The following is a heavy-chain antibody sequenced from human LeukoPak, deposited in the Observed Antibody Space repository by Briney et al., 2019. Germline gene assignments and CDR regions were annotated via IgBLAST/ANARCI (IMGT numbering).Heavy chain of an antibody. CDR2: ISSGGNT. J-gene: IGHJ4*02. CDR1: GYIFSNYG. V-gene: IGHV1-18*01. Sequence: ASVKVSCKATGYIFSNYGISWVRQAPGHGLEWMGWISSGGNTNYAPKFQDRATMTTDTSTSTAYMELRSLRFDDTAVYYCARDLNLTPYGSGSLRVDYWGQGTLVTVSS. CDR3: ARDLNLTPYGSGSLRVDY. D-gene: IGHD3-10*01.